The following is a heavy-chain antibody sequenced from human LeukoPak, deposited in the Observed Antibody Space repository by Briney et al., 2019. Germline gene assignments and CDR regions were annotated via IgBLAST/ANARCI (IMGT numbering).Heavy chain of an antibody. Sequence: GASVKVSCKASGGTFSSYAISWVRQTPGQGLEWMGGIIPIFGTANNAQKFWGRLTNTTDKSTRKADIDLGSLPSKDADVYYCAREGSSGRTYYFDYWGQGTLVTVSS. CDR2: IIPIFGTA. V-gene: IGHV1-69*05. D-gene: IGHD6-13*01. CDR1: GGTFSSYA. CDR3: AREGSSGRTYYFDY. J-gene: IGHJ4*02.